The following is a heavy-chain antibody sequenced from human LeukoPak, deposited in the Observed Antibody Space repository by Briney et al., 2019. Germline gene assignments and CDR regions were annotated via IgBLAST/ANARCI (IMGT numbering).Heavy chain of an antibody. CDR1: GGSISSSNW. CDR2: IYHSGST. V-gene: IGHV4-4*02. J-gene: IGHJ4*02. CDR3: ARLASTYYYDSSGYSYFDY. Sequence: PSGTLSLTCAVSGGSISSSNWWSWVRQPPGKGLEWIGEIYHSGSTNYNPSLKSRVTISVDKSKNQFSLKLSSVTAADTAVYYCARLASTYYYDSSGYSYFDYWGQGTLVTVSS. D-gene: IGHD3-22*01.